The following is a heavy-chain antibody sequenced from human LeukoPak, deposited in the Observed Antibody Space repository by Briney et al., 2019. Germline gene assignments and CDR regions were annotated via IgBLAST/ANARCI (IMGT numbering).Heavy chain of an antibody. CDR1: GYSMSSGYY. D-gene: IGHD3-10*01. V-gene: IGHV4-38-2*02. CDR3: ARSPHIWFAERGWFDP. CDR2: MYHTGST. J-gene: IGHJ5*02. Sequence: SETLSLTCTVSGYSMSSGYYWGWIRQPPERGLEWIGSMYHTGSTYYNPSLKSRVTMTVDTSKSQFSLKLSSVTAADTAVYFCARSPHIWFAERGWFDPWGQGTLVTVSS.